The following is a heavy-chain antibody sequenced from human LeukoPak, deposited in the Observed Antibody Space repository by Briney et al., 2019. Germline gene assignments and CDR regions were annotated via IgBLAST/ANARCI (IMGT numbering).Heavy chain of an antibody. CDR3: ARDRGYSYADAFDI. CDR1: GYTFTGYY. V-gene: IGHV1-2*04. D-gene: IGHD5-18*01. J-gene: IGHJ3*02. Sequence: ASVKVSCKASGYTFTGYYMHWVRQAPGQGLEWMGWINPNSGGTNYAQKFQGWVTMTRDTSISTAYMELSRLRSDDTAVYYCARDRGYSYADAFDIWGRGTMVTVSS. CDR2: INPNSGGT.